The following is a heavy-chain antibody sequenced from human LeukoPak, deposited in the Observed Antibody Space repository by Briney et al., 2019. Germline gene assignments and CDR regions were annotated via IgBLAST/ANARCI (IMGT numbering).Heavy chain of an antibody. Sequence: GGSLRLSCAASGFTFSSYAMHWVRQAPGKGLEWVAVISYDGSNKYYADSVKGRFTISRDNSKNTLYLQMNSLRAEDTAVYYCAREHSGWYGWGYYYGMDVWGQGTTVTVSS. V-gene: IGHV3-30-3*01. CDR1: GFTFSSYA. D-gene: IGHD6-19*01. J-gene: IGHJ6*02. CDR2: ISYDGSNK. CDR3: AREHSGWYGWGYYYGMDV.